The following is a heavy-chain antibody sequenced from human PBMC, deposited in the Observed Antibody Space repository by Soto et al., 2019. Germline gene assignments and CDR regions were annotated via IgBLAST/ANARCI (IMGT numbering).Heavy chain of an antibody. CDR2: IYHSGST. J-gene: IGHJ5*02. D-gene: IGHD2-2*01. CDR3: ARDYFLGDCSSTSCRSEDWFDP. CDR1: GYSISSGYY. Sequence: PSETLSLTCAVSGYSISSGYYWCWIRQPPGKGLEWIGSIYHSGSTYYNPSLKIRVTISVDTSKNQFSLKLSSVTAADTAVYYCARDYFLGDCSSTSCRSEDWFDPWGQGTLVTVSS. V-gene: IGHV4-38-2*02.